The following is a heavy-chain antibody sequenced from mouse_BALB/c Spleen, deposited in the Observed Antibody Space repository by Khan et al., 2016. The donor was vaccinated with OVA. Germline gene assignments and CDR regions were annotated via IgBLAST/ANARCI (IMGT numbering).Heavy chain of an antibody. V-gene: IGHV1-4*01. CDR2: INPSSDYN. CDR3: RISTINA. Sequence: QVPLQQSGAELARPGASVKMSCKASGYIFTSYMMHWVKQRPGQGLEGIGDINPSSDYNNYNQKFKDKATLTADKSSSTAYMQLSSLTSEDSAVYYCRISTINAWGQGTTLTVSS. J-gene: IGHJ2*01. CDR1: GYIFTSYM.